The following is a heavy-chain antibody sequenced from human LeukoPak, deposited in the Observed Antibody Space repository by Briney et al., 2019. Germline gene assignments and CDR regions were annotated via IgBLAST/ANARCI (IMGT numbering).Heavy chain of an antibody. CDR2: ISAYNGNT. CDR3: ARTQRVSRVRGVPQGY. CDR1: GYTFTSYG. J-gene: IGHJ4*02. D-gene: IGHD3-10*01. Sequence: ASVKVSCKASGYTFTSYGISWVRQAPGQGLEWMGWISAYNGNTNYAQKLQGRVTMTTDTSTSTAYMELRSLRSDDTAVHYCARTQRVSRVRGVPQGYWGQGTLVTVSS. V-gene: IGHV1-18*01.